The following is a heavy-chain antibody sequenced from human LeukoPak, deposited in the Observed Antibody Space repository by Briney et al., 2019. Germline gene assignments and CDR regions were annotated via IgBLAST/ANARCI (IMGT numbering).Heavy chain of an antibody. V-gene: IGHV3-74*01. D-gene: IGHD2-15*01. J-gene: IGHJ6*02. CDR1: GFTFSSYW. CDR2: INSDGSST. CDR3: ARVPVVAATLRYYYGMDV. Sequence: GGSLRLSCAASGFTFSSYWMHWVRQAPGEGLVWVSRINSDGSSTSYADSVKGRFTISRDNAKNTLYLQMNSLRAEDTAVYYCARVPVVAATLRYYYGMDVWGQGTTVTVSS.